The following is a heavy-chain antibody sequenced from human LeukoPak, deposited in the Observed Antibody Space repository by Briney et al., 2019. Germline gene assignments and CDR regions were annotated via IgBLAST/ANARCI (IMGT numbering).Heavy chain of an antibody. CDR1: GSIFTSYW. CDR3: ATIAAATADFDY. D-gene: IGHD6-13*01. Sequence: GGSLQISCEGSGSIFTSYWIGWVRPVPGKGLEWMGIIYPGESDTKYSPSFQGQVTISADKSISTAYLQWSSLKASDTAMYYCATIAAATADFDYWGQGTLVTVSS. J-gene: IGHJ4*02. CDR2: IYPGESDT. V-gene: IGHV5-51*01.